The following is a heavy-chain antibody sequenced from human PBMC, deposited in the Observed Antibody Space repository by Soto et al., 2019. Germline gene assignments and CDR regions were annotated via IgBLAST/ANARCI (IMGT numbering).Heavy chain of an antibody. V-gene: IGHV4-39*01. D-gene: IGHD6-13*01. Sequence: PSETLSLTCTVSGGSISSSSYYWGWIRQPPGKGLEWIGSIYYSGSTYYNPSLKSRVTISVDTSKNQFSLKLSSVTAADTAVYYCARPGIAAAGNYYYYYGMDVWGQGTTVTVSS. CDR2: IYYSGST. J-gene: IGHJ6*02. CDR1: GGSISSSSYY. CDR3: ARPGIAAAGNYYYYYGMDV.